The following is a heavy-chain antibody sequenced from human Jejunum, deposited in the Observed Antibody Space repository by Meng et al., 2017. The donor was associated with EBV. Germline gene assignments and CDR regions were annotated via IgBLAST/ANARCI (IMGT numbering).Heavy chain of an antibody. V-gene: IGHV1-46*01. CDR1: GYTFIDYH. D-gene: IGHD5-12*01. Sequence: VPLVQSGAEVKKPGASVKLSCKTSGYTFIDYHVHWVRQAPGQGLEWMGILNPNNGATSYAQRIRGRVTMTRDTSTSTVYMELSSLRSEDTALYYCVGEIVAPYSFDQWGQGTLVTVSS. J-gene: IGHJ4*02. CDR2: LNPNNGAT. CDR3: VGEIVAPYSFDQ.